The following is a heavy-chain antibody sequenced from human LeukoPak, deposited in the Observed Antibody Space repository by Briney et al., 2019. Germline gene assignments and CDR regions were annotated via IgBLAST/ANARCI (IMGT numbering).Heavy chain of an antibody. D-gene: IGHD3-22*01. Sequence: GASVKVSCKASGYTFTSYGISWVRQAPGQGLEWLGWIRVYNGNTNYAKNFQDRVTMTTGTSTNTAYMELSSLRFDDTAVYYCAHSEKTYYYDSSGYYYPRWGQGTLVTVSS. CDR2: IRVYNGNT. CDR3: AHSEKTYYYDSSGYYYPR. CDR1: GYTFTSYG. J-gene: IGHJ4*02. V-gene: IGHV1-18*01.